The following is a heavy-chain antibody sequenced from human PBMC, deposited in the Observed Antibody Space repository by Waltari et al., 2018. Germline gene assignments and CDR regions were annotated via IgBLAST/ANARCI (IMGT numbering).Heavy chain of an antibody. V-gene: IGHV1-69*09. D-gene: IGHD3-3*01. CDR1: GGTFSSSA. Sequence: QVQLVQSGTEVKKPGSSVKVSCKASGGTFSSSASSWVRQAPGQGLEWMGRIIPIVGITNYAQKFQGRVTITADKFTTTAYMELSSLRSEDTAVYYCAREIYYDFWSGYYFDYWGQGTLVTVSS. J-gene: IGHJ4*02. CDR2: IIPIVGIT. CDR3: AREIYYDFWSGYYFDY.